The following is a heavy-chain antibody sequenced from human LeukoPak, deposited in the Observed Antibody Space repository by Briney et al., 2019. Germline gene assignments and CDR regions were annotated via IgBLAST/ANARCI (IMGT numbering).Heavy chain of an antibody. CDR3: ARDLGYQLLDGYYYYMDV. V-gene: IGHV3-53*01. D-gene: IGHD2-2*01. J-gene: IGHJ6*03. CDR1: GFTVSNNY. Sequence: PGGSLRLSCAASGFTVSNNYMSWVRQAPGKGLEWVSVIYSGGSTHYADSVKGRFTISRDSSKNTLYLQTNSLRAEDTAVYYCARDLGYQLLDGYYYYMDVWGKGTTVTVSS. CDR2: IYSGGST.